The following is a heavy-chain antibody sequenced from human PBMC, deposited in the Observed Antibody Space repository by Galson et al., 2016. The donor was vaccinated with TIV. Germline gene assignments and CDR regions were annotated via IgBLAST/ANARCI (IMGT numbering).Heavy chain of an antibody. CDR1: GGTFSDYG. D-gene: IGHD3-10*01. Sequence: SVKVSCKASGGTFSDYGISWVRQAPGQGLEWMGRIIPIVHSAKSAQKFQDRVTITADESMSTVYMELSSLRSEDTAVYYCATLGGYFGSGSYKTDFWGQGTLVTVSS. CDR2: IIPIVHSA. J-gene: IGHJ4*02. CDR3: ATLGGYFGSGSYKTDF. V-gene: IGHV1-69*11.